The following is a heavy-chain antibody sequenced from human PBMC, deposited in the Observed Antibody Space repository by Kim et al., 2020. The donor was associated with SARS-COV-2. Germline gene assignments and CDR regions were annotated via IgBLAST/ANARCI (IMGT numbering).Heavy chain of an antibody. V-gene: IGHV3-74*01. CDR3: ASPRYYYDSSGYYAY. D-gene: IGHD3-22*01. Sequence: DSVKGRFTISRDTAKNTLYLQMNSLRAEDTAVYYCASPRYYYDSSGYYAYWGQGTLVTVSS. J-gene: IGHJ4*02.